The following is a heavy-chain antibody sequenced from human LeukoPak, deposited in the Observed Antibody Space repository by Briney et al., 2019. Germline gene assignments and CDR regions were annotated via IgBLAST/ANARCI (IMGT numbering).Heavy chain of an antibody. J-gene: IGHJ4*02. CDR2: ISTSGAST. CDR1: GFTSSNFE. V-gene: IGHV3-48*03. CDR3: ARERGYNYGYSGYYDQ. Sequence: PGGSLRLSCAASGFTSSNFEMNWVRQAPGKGLEWISYISTSGASTYYADSVKGRFTVSRDNAKNSMYLRMDTLRAEDTAVYYCARERGYNYGYSGYYDQWGQGILVTVSS. D-gene: IGHD5-18*01.